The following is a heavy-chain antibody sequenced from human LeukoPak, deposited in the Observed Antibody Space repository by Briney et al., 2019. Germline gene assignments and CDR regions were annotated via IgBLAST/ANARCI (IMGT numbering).Heavy chain of an antibody. CDR3: ARAQWELLRSDAFDI. J-gene: IGHJ3*02. V-gene: IGHV4-59*01. CDR2: IYYSGST. CDR1: GGSIRIYY. D-gene: IGHD1-26*01. Sequence: SETLSLTCTVSGGSIRIYYWSWIRQPPGKGLEWIGYIYYSGSTNYNPSLKSRVTISVDTSKNQFSLKLSSVTAADTAVYYCARAQWELLRSDAFDIWGQGTMVTVSS.